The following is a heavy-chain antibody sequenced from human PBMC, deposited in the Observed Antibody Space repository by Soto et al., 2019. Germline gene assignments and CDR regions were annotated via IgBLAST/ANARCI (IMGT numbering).Heavy chain of an antibody. CDR2: IYYSGST. V-gene: IGHV4-59*08. CDR3: ASSPGIAAAGWFDP. Sequence: QVQLQESGPGLVKPSETLSLTCTVSGGSISSYYWSWIRQPPGRGLEWIGYIYYSGSTYYNPSLKSRVTISVDTSKNQFSLKLSSVTAADTAVYYCASSPGIAAAGWFDPWGQGTLVTVSS. CDR1: GGSISSYY. D-gene: IGHD6-13*01. J-gene: IGHJ5*02.